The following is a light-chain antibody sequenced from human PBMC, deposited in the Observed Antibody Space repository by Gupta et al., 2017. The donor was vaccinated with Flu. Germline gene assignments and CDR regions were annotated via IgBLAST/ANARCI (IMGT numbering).Light chain of an antibody. V-gene: IGLV1-51*02. Sequence: SSSNIGNNYVSWYQQFPGTAPKLLIYENDRRPSGFPDRFSGSKSGTSANLDITGLQTGDEADYYCGTWDSSLSTVVFGGGTKLTAL. CDR2: END. J-gene: IGLJ3*02. CDR3: GTWDSSLSTVV. CDR1: SSNIGNNY.